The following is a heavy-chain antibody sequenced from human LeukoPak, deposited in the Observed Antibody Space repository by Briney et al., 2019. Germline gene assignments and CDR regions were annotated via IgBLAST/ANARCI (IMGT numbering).Heavy chain of an antibody. J-gene: IGHJ4*02. CDR3: ARGLYYYDSSGYYYLGY. CDR1: RFTFSSYS. CDR2: ISSSSSYI. D-gene: IGHD3-22*01. Sequence: PGGSLRHSRAASRFTFSSYSMNWVRQAPGKGLEWVSSISSSSSYIYYADSVKGRFTISRDNAKNSLYPQMNSLRAEDTALYYCARGLYYYDSSGYYYLGYWGQGALVTVSS. V-gene: IGHV3-21*04.